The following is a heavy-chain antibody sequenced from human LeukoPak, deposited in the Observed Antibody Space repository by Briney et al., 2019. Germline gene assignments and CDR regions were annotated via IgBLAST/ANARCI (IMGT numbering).Heavy chain of an antibody. V-gene: IGHV3-23*01. J-gene: IGHJ5*02. Sequence: GGSLRLSCAASGITFSSYAMSWVRQAPGKGLEWVSVISASGDTTFYADSVRGRFTISRDNSKNTLYLQMHSLRAEDTAVYYCAKHAGYSSANSWFDPWGQGTLVTVSS. CDR1: GITFSSYA. CDR3: AKHAGYSSANSWFDP. D-gene: IGHD6-19*01. CDR2: ISASGDTT.